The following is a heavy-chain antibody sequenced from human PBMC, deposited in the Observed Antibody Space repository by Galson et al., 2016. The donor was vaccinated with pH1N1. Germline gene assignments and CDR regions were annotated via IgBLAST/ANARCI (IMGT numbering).Heavy chain of an antibody. J-gene: IGHJ4*02. CDR2: MYPDDSDI. Sequence: QSGAEVKKPGESLKISCQVSGYSFSSYWVAWVRQMPGKGLEWMAIMYPDDSDIKYSPSFEGQVTISADKSISTAYLQWSSLKASDTAMYYCARYSGSFFFDYWGQGTLVIVSS. CDR3: ARYSGSFFFDY. CDR1: GYSFSSYW. V-gene: IGHV5-51*01. D-gene: IGHD1-26*01.